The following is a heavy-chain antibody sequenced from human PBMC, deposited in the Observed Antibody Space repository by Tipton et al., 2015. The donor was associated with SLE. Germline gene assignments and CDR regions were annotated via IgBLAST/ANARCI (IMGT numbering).Heavy chain of an antibody. V-gene: IGHV4-61*08. Sequence: TLSLTCTVSGGSISTGGYYWTWIRQHPGKGLEWIGYIYYSGSTNYNPSLKSRVTISVDTSKNQFSLKLSSVTAADTAVYYCARVPLYYYYYMDVWGKGTTVTVSS. J-gene: IGHJ6*03. CDR2: IYYSGST. CDR1: GGSISTGGYY. CDR3: ARVPLYYYYYMDV.